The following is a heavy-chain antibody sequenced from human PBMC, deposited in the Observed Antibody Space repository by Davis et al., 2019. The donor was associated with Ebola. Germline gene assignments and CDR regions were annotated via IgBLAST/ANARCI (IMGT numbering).Heavy chain of an antibody. D-gene: IGHD5-18*01. Sequence: SWIRQPPGKALEWLALIDWDDDKYYSTSLKTRLTISKDTSKNQVVLTMTNMDPVDTATYYCARIQGRYGTDTAMALDYWGQGTLVTVSS. J-gene: IGHJ4*02. V-gene: IGHV2-70*01. CDR3: ARIQGRYGTDTAMALDY. CDR2: IDWDDDK.